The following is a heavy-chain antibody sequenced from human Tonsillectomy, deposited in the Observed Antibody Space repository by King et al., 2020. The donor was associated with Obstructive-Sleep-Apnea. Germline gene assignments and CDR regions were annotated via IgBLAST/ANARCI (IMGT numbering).Heavy chain of an antibody. V-gene: IGHV4-30-4*01. J-gene: IGHJ5*02. D-gene: IGHD3-10*01. CDR3: ARGIIWFGELRWFDP. CDR1: GGSISSGDYY. Sequence: VQLQESGPGLVKPSQTLSLTCTVSGGSISSGDYYWSWIRQPPGKGLEWIGYIYYIGSTYYNPSLKSRVTISLDTSKNQFSLKLSSVTAADTAGYYCARGIIWFGELRWFDPWGQGTLVTVSS. CDR2: IYYIGST.